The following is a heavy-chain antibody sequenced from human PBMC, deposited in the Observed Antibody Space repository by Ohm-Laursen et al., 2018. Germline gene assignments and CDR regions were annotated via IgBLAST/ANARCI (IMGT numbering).Heavy chain of an antibody. V-gene: IGHV3-48*03. Sequence: GSLRLSCAASGFTFSSYEMNWVRQAPGKGLEWVSYISSSGSTIYYADSVKGRFTISRDNSRNTLYLKMNSLRAEDTAVYYCTSMGYVQADYWGQGTLVTVSS. CDR3: TSMGYVQADY. CDR1: GFTFSSYE. D-gene: IGHD2-8*01. J-gene: IGHJ4*02. CDR2: ISSSGSTI.